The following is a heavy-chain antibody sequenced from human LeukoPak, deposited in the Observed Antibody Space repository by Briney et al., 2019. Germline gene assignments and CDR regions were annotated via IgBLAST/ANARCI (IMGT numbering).Heavy chain of an antibody. D-gene: IGHD3-16*01. CDR1: GFIFTNYA. CDR3: GKDPNGDYVGGSDF. CDR2: ISANGGTT. J-gene: IGHJ3*01. V-gene: IGHV3-23*01. Sequence: GGSLRLSCAASGFIFTNYAMTWARQAPGKGLEWVSGISANGGTTYYADSVKGRFTISRDKSKNTLYLQMNSLRVADTAVYYCGKDPNGDYVGGSDFWGQGTMVTVSS.